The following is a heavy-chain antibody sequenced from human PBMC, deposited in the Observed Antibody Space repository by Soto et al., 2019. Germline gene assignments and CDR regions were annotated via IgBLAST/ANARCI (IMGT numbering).Heavy chain of an antibody. V-gene: IGHV1-3*01. CDR1: GYTFTSYA. CDR2: INAGNGNT. CDR3: ARDCSGGSCYYYGMDV. Sequence: ASVKVSCKASGYTFTSYAMHWVRQAPGQRLEWMGWINAGNGNTKYSQKFQGRVTITRDTSASTAYMELSSLRSEDTAVYYCARDCSGGSCYYYGMDVWGQGTTVTVSS. D-gene: IGHD2-15*01. J-gene: IGHJ6*02.